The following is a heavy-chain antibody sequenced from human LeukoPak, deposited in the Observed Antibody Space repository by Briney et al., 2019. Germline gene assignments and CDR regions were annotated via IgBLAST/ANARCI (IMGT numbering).Heavy chain of an antibody. CDR3: ARGQMRVGDYGFRYYYGMDV. V-gene: IGHV4-34*01. Sequence: PSETLSLTCAVYGGSFSGYYWSWIRQPPGKGLEWIGEINHSGSTNYNPSLKSRVTISVDTSKNQFSLKLSSVTAADTAVYYCARGQMRVGDYGFRYYYGMDVWGQGTTVTVSS. CDR2: INHSGST. D-gene: IGHD4-17*01. CDR1: GGSFSGYY. J-gene: IGHJ6*02.